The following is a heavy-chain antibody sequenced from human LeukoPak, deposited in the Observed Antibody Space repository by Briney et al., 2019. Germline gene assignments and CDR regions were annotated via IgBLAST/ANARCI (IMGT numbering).Heavy chain of an antibody. D-gene: IGHD5/OR15-5a*01. Sequence: GESLKISCKGSGYSFATYWIAWVRQMPGKGLGWMGIIYPGDSDTRYSPSFQGQVTISADKSISTAYLQWSSLKASDTAMYYCTRRMVSTEELDYWGQGTLVTVSS. CDR3: TRRMVSTEELDY. V-gene: IGHV5-51*01. CDR2: IYPGDSDT. CDR1: GYSFATYW. J-gene: IGHJ4*02.